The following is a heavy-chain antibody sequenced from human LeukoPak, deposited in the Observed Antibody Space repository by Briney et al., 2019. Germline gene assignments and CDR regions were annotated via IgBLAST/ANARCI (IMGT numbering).Heavy chain of an antibody. J-gene: IGHJ6*02. CDR1: GYTFTNYA. D-gene: IGHD2-8*02. Sequence: ASVKVSCKASGYTFTNYAMNWVRQAPGQGLEWMGWINTNTGNPTYAPGFTGRFVFSLDTSVSTAYLQISSLKAEDTAVYYCARELTEGYYYGMDVWGQGTTVTVSS. CDR2: INTNTGNP. CDR3: ARELTEGYYYGMDV. V-gene: IGHV7-4-1*02.